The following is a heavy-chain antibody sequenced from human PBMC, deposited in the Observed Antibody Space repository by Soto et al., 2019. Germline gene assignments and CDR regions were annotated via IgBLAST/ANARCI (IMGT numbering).Heavy chain of an antibody. Sequence: QVLLVQSGAEVKKPGSSVRVSCKASGGTFSSFVISWVRQAPGQGREWMGRFIPIFGTANYAQKFQGRVTITADESTSTAYMELSSLRFEATAVYFCAIESGHTRGIDVWRQGTTVTVSS. J-gene: IGHJ6*02. D-gene: IGHD5-12*01. CDR2: FIPIFGTA. V-gene: IGHV1-69*01. CDR1: GGTFSSFV. CDR3: AIESGHTRGIDV.